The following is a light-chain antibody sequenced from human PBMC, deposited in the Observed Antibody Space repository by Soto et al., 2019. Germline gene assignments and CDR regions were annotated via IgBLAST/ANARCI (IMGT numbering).Light chain of an antibody. J-gene: IGKJ2*01. CDR1: QGINIF. Sequence: DIPLTQSPSFLSASVGDRVTITCRASQGINIFLTWFQQKPGKAPNLLISAASTLQSGVPSRSSGSGSETEFTLTITSLQPEDSATYYCQQRNSYPRTFGQGTKVEIK. V-gene: IGKV1-9*01. CDR2: AAS. CDR3: QQRNSYPRT.